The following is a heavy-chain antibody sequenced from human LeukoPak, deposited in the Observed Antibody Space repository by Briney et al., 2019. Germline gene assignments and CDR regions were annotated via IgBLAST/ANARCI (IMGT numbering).Heavy chain of an antibody. Sequence: SETLSLTCTVSGGSISSYYWIWIRQSPGKGLEWVGYIHYSGNTNYNPSFKSRVTISLDTSRKQLSLKLRFVTAADTAVYYCVAGGGGMATIPADYWGQGTLVTVSS. V-gene: IGHV4-59*08. CDR2: IHYSGNT. D-gene: IGHD5-24*01. J-gene: IGHJ4*02. CDR3: VAGGGGMATIPADY. CDR1: GGSISSYY.